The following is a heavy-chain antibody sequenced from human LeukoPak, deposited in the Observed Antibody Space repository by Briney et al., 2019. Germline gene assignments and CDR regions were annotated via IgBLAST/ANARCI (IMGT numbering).Heavy chain of an antibody. J-gene: IGHJ5*02. V-gene: IGHV1-8*03. CDR2: MNPNSGNT. Sequence: GASVKVSCKASGYTFTSYDINWVRQATGQGLEWMGWMNPNSGNTGYAQKFQGRVTITADESTSTAYMELSSLRSEDTAVYYCARGLGSSWYNWFDPWGQGTLVTVSS. CDR1: GYTFTSYD. D-gene: IGHD6-13*01. CDR3: ARGLGSSWYNWFDP.